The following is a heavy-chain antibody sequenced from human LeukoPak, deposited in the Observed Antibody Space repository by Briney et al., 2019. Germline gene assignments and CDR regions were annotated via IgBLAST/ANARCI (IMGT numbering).Heavy chain of an antibody. J-gene: IGHJ4*02. D-gene: IGHD2/OR15-2a*01. CDR1: GFTFSNYW. CDR2: IKQDGGEK. V-gene: IGHV3-7*05. CDR3: ARAVSKLFVIGNSFDY. Sequence: GGSLRLSCGASGFTFSNYWMSWVRQAPGKGLEWVANIKQDGGEKYYVDSVKGRFTISRDNAKNSLSLQMNSLRAEDTAVYYCARAVSKLFVIGNSFDYWGQGTLATVSS.